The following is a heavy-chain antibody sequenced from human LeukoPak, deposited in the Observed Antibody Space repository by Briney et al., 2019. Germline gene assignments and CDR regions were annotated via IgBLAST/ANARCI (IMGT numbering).Heavy chain of an antibody. Sequence: RASVKVSCKASGGTFSSYAISWVRQAPGQGLEWMGGIIPIFGTANYAQKFQGRVTITAHESTSTAHMELSTLRSEDTAVYYCASGDGDVSDDPYYFDYWGQGTLVTVSS. CDR1: GGTFSSYA. CDR2: IIPIFGTA. V-gene: IGHV1-69*13. J-gene: IGHJ4*02. CDR3: ASGDGDVSDDPYYFDY. D-gene: IGHD5/OR15-5a*01.